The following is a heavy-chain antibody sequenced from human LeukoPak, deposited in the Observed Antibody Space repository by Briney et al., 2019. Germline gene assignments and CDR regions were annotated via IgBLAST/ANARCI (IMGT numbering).Heavy chain of an antibody. D-gene: IGHD5-12*01. Sequence: SETLSLTCAVSGGSISSGGSSWSWIRLPPGKGLGWIGYIYHSGSTYYNPSFKSRVTISVDRSKNQFSLKLSSVTAADTAVYYCARGVYSGYDFGFDYWGQGTLVTVSS. CDR1: GGSISSGGSS. J-gene: IGHJ4*02. V-gene: IGHV4-30-2*01. CDR3: ARGVYSGYDFGFDY. CDR2: IYHSGST.